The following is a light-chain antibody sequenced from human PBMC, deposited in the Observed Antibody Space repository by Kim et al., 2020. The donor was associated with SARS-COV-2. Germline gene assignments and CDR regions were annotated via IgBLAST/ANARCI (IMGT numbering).Light chain of an antibody. CDR2: GAS. CDR3: QHYGRSLYS. J-gene: IGKJ2*03. CDR1: QSVASSY. V-gene: IGKV3-20*01. Sequence: EIVLTQSPGTLSLSPGERATLSCRASQSVASSYLAWYQHKPGLAPRLLIYGASNRATGIPDRFSGSGSGTDFTLTISRLEPEDSAVYCWQHYGRSLYSFGQGTKLEI.